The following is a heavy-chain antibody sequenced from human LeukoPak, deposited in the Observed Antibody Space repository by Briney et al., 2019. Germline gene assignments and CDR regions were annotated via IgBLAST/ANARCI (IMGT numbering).Heavy chain of an antibody. CDR3: ARNEQIAVAGKGLHWFDP. CDR2: INAGNGNT. D-gene: IGHD6-19*01. CDR1: GYTFTSYA. V-gene: IGHV1-3*01. J-gene: IGHJ5*02. Sequence: ASVKVSCKASGYTFTSYAMHWVRQAPGQRLEWMGWINAGNGNTKYSQKFQGRVTITRHTSASTAYMELSSLRSEDTAVYYCARNEQIAVAGKGLHWFDPWGQGTLVTVSS.